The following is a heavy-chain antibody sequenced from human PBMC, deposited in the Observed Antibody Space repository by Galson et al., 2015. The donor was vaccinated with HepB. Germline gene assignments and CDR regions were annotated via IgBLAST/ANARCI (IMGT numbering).Heavy chain of an antibody. V-gene: IGHV2-26*01. CDR1: GFSLSNARMG. Sequence: PALVKPTQTLTLTCTVSGFSLSNARMGVSWIRQPPGKALEWLAHIFSNDEKSYSTSLKSRLTISKDTSKNQVVLTMTNMDPVDTATYYCARIKNRQGYCSGGSCYPGHYYYYGMDVWGQGTTVTVSS. CDR2: IFSNDEK. J-gene: IGHJ6*02. D-gene: IGHD2-15*01. CDR3: ARIKNRQGYCSGGSCYPGHYYYYGMDV.